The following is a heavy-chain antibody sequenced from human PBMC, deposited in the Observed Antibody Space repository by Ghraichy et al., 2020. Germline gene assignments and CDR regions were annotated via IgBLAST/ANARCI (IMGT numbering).Heavy chain of an antibody. CDR3: ARRTKNYGGNSRAFDI. V-gene: IGHV4-34*01. J-gene: IGHJ3*02. Sequence: SETLSLTCAVYGGSFSGYYWSWIRQPPGKGLEWIGEINHSGSTNYNPSLKSRVTISVDTSKNQFSLKLSSVTAADTAVYYCARRTKNYGGNSRAFDIWGQGTMVTVSS. CDR2: INHSGST. D-gene: IGHD4-23*01. CDR1: GGSFSGYY.